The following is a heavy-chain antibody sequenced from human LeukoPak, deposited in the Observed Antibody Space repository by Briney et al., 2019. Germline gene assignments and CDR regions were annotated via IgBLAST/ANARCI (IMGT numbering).Heavy chain of an antibody. J-gene: IGHJ4*02. CDR1: GGSISSYY. Sequence: SETLSLTCTVSGGSISSYYWSWIRQPPGKGLEWIGYIYYSGSTNYNPSLKSRVTISVDTSKNQFSLKLSSVTAADTAVYYCARHLIWDAPDYWGQGTLVTVSS. V-gene: IGHV4-59*08. CDR3: ARHLIWDAPDY. CDR2: IYYSGST. D-gene: IGHD1-26*01.